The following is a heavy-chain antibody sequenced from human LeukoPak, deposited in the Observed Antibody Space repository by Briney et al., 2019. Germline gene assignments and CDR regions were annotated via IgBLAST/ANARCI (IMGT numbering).Heavy chain of an antibody. J-gene: IGHJ4*02. D-gene: IGHD1-1*01. Sequence: GGSLRLSCAASGFSFINNAMGWVRQAPGKGLEWVSGICASGRCTFYAAPVRGRFTVSRDNSKNSLYLQKNSLRAEDTAVYYCAKYINVPGTQLLGDYWGQGALVTVSS. CDR2: ICASGRCT. V-gene: IGHV3-23*01. CDR3: AKYINVPGTQLLGDY. CDR1: GFSFINNA.